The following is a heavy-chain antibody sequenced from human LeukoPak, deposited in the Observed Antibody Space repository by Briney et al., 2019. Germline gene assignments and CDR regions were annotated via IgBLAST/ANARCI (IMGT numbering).Heavy chain of an antibody. CDR2: ISSSSNYI. Sequence: GGSLRLSCAASGFTFSDYYMSWIRQAPGKGLEWVSSISSSSNYIYYADSVKGRFTISRDNAKNSLYLQMKSLRAEDTAVYYCARGKTSQNIVTRKTYNWFDPWGQGTLVTVSS. D-gene: IGHD2/OR15-2a*01. J-gene: IGHJ5*02. CDR3: ARGKTSQNIVTRKTYNWFDP. CDR1: GFTFSDYY. V-gene: IGHV3-21*01.